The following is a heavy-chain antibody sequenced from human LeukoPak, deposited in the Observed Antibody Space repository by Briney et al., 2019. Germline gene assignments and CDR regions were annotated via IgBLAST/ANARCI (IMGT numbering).Heavy chain of an antibody. J-gene: IGHJ3*02. CDR1: GASISSYY. D-gene: IGHD6-13*01. CDR3: ARDLKQQLVLGALDN. V-gene: IGHV4-59*01. Sequence: SETLSLTCTVSGASISSYYWGWIRQPPGKGLEWIGYIYYSGSTNYNPSLKSRVTISVDTSKNQFSLKLSSVTAADTAVYYCARDLKQQLVLGALDNWGQGTVVTVSS. CDR2: IYYSGST.